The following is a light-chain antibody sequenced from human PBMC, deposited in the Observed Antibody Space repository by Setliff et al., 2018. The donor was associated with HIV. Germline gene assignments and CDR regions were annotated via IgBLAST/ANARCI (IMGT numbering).Light chain of an antibody. J-gene: IGLJ2*01. V-gene: IGLV2-14*01. CDR3: GSYTSSSTLV. CDR1: SSDVGGYNY. Sequence: ALTQPASVSGSPGQSITISCTGTSSDVGGYNYVSWYQQHPGKAPKLMIYDVSKRPSGVSNRFSGSKSGNTASLTISGLQAEDEADYYCGSYTSSSTLVFGGGTKVTVL. CDR2: DVS.